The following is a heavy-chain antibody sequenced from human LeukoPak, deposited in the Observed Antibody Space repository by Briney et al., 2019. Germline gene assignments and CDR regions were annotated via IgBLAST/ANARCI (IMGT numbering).Heavy chain of an antibody. Sequence: SETLSLTCAVYGGSFSGYYWSWIRQPPGKGLEWIGEINHSGSTNYNPSLKSRVTISVDTSKNQFSLKLSSVTAADTAVYYCATSYQLLSSIRFLVVYYFDYWGQGTLVTVSS. CDR3: ATSYQLLSSIRFLVVYYFDY. V-gene: IGHV4-34*01. D-gene: IGHD2-2*01. CDR1: GGSFSGYY. CDR2: INHSGST. J-gene: IGHJ4*02.